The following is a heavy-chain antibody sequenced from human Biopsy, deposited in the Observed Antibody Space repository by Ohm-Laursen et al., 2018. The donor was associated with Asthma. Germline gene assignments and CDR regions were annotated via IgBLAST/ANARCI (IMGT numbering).Heavy chain of an antibody. CDR2: VNTGNGDT. D-gene: IGHD3-9*01. V-gene: IGHV1-3*04. CDR3: ARTYYDFLTGQVKDVFGV. J-gene: IGHJ3*01. CDR1: GYNFISFA. Sequence: GASVKVSCKASGYNFISFAIHWVRQAPRQRLEWMGWVNTGNGDTKYSQKFQGRVTITRDTSASTDYMELRSLRSEDTATYYCARTYYDFLTGQVKDVFGVWGQGTMVTVSS.